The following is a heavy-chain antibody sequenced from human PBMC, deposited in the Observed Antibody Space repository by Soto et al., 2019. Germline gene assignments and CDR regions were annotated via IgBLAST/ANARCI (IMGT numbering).Heavy chain of an antibody. Sequence: SETLSLTCAGSGVSINSYYWSWIRQPPGKALEWIGYIYYSRTTNYNPPLKSRVNISVDTSKNQFSLRLSSVTAADTAVYYCARAGGRYAITAYDVWGPGTLVT. CDR2: IYYSRTT. J-gene: IGHJ3*01. V-gene: IGHV4-59*01. CDR3: ARAGGRYAITAYDV. CDR1: GVSINSYY. D-gene: IGHD1-26*01.